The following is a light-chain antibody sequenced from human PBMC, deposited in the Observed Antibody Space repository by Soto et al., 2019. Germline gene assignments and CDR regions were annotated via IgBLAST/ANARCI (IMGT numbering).Light chain of an antibody. V-gene: IGKV1-39*01. CDR1: QTISTF. J-gene: IGKJ1*01. CDR3: QQSYSTPQWT. Sequence: DIQRTQSQSSLFASVGDRFTITCRPSQTISTFLNWYQQKPGTAPRLLIYAAASLESGVPSRFSGSGSGTDFTLTISSLQPEDSATYYCQQSYSTPQWTFGQGTKVEI. CDR2: AAA.